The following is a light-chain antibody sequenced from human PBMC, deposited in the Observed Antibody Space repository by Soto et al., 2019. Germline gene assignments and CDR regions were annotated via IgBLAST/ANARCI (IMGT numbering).Light chain of an antibody. Sequence: QSALTQPASVSGSPGQSITISCTGTSSDVGSYNLVSWYQQHPGKAPKLMIYEGSKRPSGVSNRFSGSKSGNTASLTISGLQAEDEADYYCCSYACSSTLVFGGGTKLTVL. V-gene: IGLV2-23*01. J-gene: IGLJ3*02. CDR1: SSDVGSYNL. CDR2: EGS. CDR3: CSYACSSTLV.